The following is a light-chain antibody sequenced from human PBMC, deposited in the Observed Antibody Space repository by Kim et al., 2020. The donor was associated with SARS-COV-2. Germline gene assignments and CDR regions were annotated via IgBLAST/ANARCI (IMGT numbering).Light chain of an antibody. CDR3: QVWDSSSDHRV. CDR2: YDS. J-gene: IGLJ3*02. V-gene: IGLV3-21*04. Sequence: PGMTARITGGGKNIGRKSVHWYQQKPGQAPVLVFYYDSALPSGIPERFSGSTSETAAPLTISRVGAEDEADYYCQVWDSSSDHRVFGGGTKLTVL. CDR1: NIGRKS.